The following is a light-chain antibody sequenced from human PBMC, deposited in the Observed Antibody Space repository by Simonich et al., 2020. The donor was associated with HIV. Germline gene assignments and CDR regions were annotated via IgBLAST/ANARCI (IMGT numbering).Light chain of an antibody. J-gene: IGKJ1*01. V-gene: IGKV1-39*01. CDR1: QDISNV. CDR3: QQSYSTPRT. CDR2: DAS. Sequence: DIQMTQSPSSLSASVGDRVTITCQASQDISNVLNWYQQKPGKTPKLLIYDASNLEKGVPSRFSGSGSGTDFTLTISSLQPEDFATYYCQQSYSTPRTFGQGTKVEIK.